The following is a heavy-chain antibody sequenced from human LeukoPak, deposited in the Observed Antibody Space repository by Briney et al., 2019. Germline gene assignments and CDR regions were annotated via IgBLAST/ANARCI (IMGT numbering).Heavy chain of an antibody. CDR1: GFTFSSNW. J-gene: IGHJ4*02. Sequence: PGGSLSLSRAASGFTFSSNWMSWVRQAPGKGLEWVANIKEDGSEKYYVDSVKGRSTISRDNAKNSLYLQMNSLRAEDTAVYYCARGSGRYYVYWGQGTLVTVSS. D-gene: IGHD1-26*01. CDR3: ARGSGRYYVY. CDR2: IKEDGSEK. V-gene: IGHV3-7*04.